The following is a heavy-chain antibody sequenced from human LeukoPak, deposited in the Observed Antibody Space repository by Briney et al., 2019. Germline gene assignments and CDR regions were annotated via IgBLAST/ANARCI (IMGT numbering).Heavy chain of an antibody. CDR1: GFTFSSYA. CDR2: ISHDGSNK. J-gene: IGHJ6*03. CDR3: ARDHGSGSYKFYYMDV. V-gene: IGHV3-30*04. Sequence: PGGSLRLSCAASGFTFSSYAMHWVRQAPGKGLGWVAVISHDGSNKYYADSVKGRFTISRDNSKNTLYLQMNSLRAEDTAVYYCARDHGSGSYKFYYMDVWGKGTTVTVSS. D-gene: IGHD3-10*01.